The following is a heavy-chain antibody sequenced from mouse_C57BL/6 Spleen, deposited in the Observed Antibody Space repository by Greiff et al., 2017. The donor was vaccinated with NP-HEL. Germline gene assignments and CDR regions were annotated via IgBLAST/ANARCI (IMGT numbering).Heavy chain of an antibody. D-gene: IGHD1-1*01. CDR2: INPSNGGT. Sequence: QVQLQQPGTELVKPGASVKLSCKASGYTFTSYWMHWVKQRPGQGLEWIGNINPSNGGTNYNEKFKSKATLTVDKSSSTAYMQLSSLTSEDSAVYYCARIGNYYGSSYEAMDYWGQGTSVTVSS. J-gene: IGHJ4*01. CDR3: ARIGNYYGSSYEAMDY. CDR1: GYTFTSYW. V-gene: IGHV1-53*01.